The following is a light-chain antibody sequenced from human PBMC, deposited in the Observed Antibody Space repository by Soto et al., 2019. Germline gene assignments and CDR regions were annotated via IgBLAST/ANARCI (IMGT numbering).Light chain of an antibody. V-gene: IGLV1-47*01. CDR1: SSNIGSHF. CDR3: AVWDQSLTGWV. Sequence: QSVLTQPPSASGTPGQSLTISCSGSSSNIGSHFVYWYQHLPGTAPKLLIFRDGQRPSGVPARFFGSKFGTSASLAITGLRSEDEADYYCAVWDQSLTGWVFGGGTKLTVL. J-gene: IGLJ3*02. CDR2: RDG.